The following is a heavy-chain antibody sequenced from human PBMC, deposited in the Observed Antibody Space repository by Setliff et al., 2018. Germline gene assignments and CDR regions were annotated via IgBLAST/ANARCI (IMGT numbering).Heavy chain of an antibody. V-gene: IGHV3-21*04. CDR3: AREGRGVTTAH. J-gene: IGHJ4*02. D-gene: IGHD4-17*01. CDR2: SSTTGRYT. CDR1: GFTFTAYS. Sequence: GGSLRLSCAASGFTFTAYSMNWVRQAPGKGLEWVASSSTTGRYTFYADSVQGRFTVSRDNVKNSLYLEMNGLRAEDTAFYYCAREGRGVTTAHWGQGTLVTVSS.